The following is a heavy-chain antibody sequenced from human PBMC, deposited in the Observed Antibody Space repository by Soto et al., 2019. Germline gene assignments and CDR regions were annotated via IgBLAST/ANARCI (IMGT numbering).Heavy chain of an antibody. Sequence: QVQLQQSGPGLVKPSQTLSLTCAISGNNVSTNSATWNWSQPSPPRGLEWQGRTYYRSKWYNDYAVSVKGRIPITPFLSSNQLSWQMKSVNSVATAVYYCARLIGHSWLDSWGQGTLVTVSS. J-gene: IGHJ5*01. CDR1: GNNVSTNSAT. CDR2: TYYRSKWYN. D-gene: IGHD2-8*01. CDR3: ARLIGHSWLDS. V-gene: IGHV6-1*01.